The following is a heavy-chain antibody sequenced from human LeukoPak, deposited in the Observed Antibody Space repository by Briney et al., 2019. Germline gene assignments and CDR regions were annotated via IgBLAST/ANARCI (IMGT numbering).Heavy chain of an antibody. D-gene: IGHD6-19*01. CDR1: GFTLSSYA. V-gene: IGHV3-23*01. Sequence: PGGSLRLSCAASGFTLSSYAMRGVREAPGKGREWVLDICGGGVSPYYADSVRSRVTISRDNSKNTLYLQKSSVRAEDTAVYYCAKRPRYSSGWFDYWGQGTLVTVSS. J-gene: IGHJ4*02. CDR3: AKRPRYSSGWFDY. CDR2: ICGGGVSP.